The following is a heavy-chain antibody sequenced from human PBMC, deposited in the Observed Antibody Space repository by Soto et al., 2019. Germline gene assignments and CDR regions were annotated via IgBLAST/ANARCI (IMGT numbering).Heavy chain of an antibody. CDR1: GYTFTSYA. CDR3: ARDIHPSRVLYYYDSSGPPSSFDY. Sequence: GASVKVSCKASGYTFTSYAMHWVRQAPGQRLEWMGWINAGNGNTKYSQKFQGRVTITRDTSASTAYMELSSLRSEDTAVYYCARDIHPSRVLYYYDSSGPPSSFDYWGQGTLVTVPS. CDR2: INAGNGNT. J-gene: IGHJ4*02. D-gene: IGHD3-22*01. V-gene: IGHV1-3*01.